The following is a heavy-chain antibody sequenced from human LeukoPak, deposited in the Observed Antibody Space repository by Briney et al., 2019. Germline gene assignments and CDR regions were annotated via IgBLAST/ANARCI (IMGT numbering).Heavy chain of an antibody. D-gene: IGHD3-22*01. J-gene: IGHJ5*02. CDR1: GAPVRDYY. V-gene: IGHV4-59*08. CDR3: ARHAPGYSSGRFDP. Sequence: PSETLSLTCSVSGAPVRDYYWSWIRQSPGKELEWIAYTSYSGDADYNPSLRSRVAMSIDTTNNQFSLRLTSVTAADTAVYYCARHAPGYSSGRFDPCGQGILVTVSS. CDR2: TSYSGDA.